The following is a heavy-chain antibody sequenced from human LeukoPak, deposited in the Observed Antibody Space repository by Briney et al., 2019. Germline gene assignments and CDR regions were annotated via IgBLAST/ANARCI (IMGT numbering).Heavy chain of an antibody. Sequence: ASVKVSCKASGYTFTSYGISWVRQAPGQGLEWMGIINPSGGSTSYAQKFQGRVTMTRDTSTSTVHMELSSLRSEDTAVYYCARAHYDYVWGSSYWGQGTLVTVSS. CDR2: INPSGGST. V-gene: IGHV1-46*01. CDR3: ARAHYDYVWGSSY. J-gene: IGHJ4*02. CDR1: GYTFTSYG. D-gene: IGHD3-16*01.